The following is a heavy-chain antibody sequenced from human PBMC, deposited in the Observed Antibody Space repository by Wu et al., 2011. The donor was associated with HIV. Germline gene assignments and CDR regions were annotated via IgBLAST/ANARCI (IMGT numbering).Heavy chain of an antibody. CDR1: GYTFTSYG. CDR3: ARDQWIQAPESYWYFDL. CDR2: ISVYNGDT. J-gene: IGHJ2*01. D-gene: IGHD5-18*01. V-gene: IGHV1-18*01. Sequence: QVQLVQSGAEVKKPGASVKVSCKASGYTFTSYGISWVRQAPGQGLEWMGWISVYNGDTNYAQKLQGRVTMTTDTSTSTAYMELRSLRSDDTAVYYCARDQWIQAPESYWYFDLWGRGTLVTVSS.